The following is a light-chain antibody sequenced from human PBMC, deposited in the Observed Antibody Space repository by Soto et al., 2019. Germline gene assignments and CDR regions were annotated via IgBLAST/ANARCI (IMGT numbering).Light chain of an antibody. CDR3: QQFDGSPWT. J-gene: IGKJ1*01. V-gene: IGKV3-11*01. Sequence: EVVLTQSPATMSLYPGEGATLSCRASQSVSTYLGWYQQKPGQAPRLLIFEASKRATGIPDRISGSGSGTDFTLTISSLEPEDFAVYYCQQFDGSPWTFGQGTTEEI. CDR1: QSVSTY. CDR2: EAS.